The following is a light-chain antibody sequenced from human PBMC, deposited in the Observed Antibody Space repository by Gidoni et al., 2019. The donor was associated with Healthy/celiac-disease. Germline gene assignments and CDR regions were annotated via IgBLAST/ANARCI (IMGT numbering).Light chain of an antibody. CDR1: QSIRSY. CDR2: AAS. J-gene: IGKJ1*01. Sequence: DIQMTQSPSSLSASVGDRVTLTCRASQSIRSYLNWYQQKPGKAPKLLIYAASSLQSGVPSRCSGSGSGTDFTLTISSLQPEDFATYYCQQSYSTPPTFGQGTKVEIK. V-gene: IGKV1-39*01. CDR3: QQSYSTPPT.